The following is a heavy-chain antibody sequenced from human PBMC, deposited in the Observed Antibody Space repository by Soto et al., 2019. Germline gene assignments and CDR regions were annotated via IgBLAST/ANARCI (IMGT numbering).Heavy chain of an antibody. D-gene: IGHD5-18*01. Sequence: GASVKVSCKVSGGTFSDYAFSWVRQAPGQGLEWMGRIIPIFGTSNYAQNFQGRVTITADESTSTAYMELSSLRFEDTAVYFCAREISARGYTSGDYYNYYGMDVWGQGPTVTVSS. CDR1: GGTFSDYA. CDR2: IIPIFGTS. J-gene: IGHJ6*02. CDR3: AREISARGYTSGDYYNYYGMDV. V-gene: IGHV1-69*13.